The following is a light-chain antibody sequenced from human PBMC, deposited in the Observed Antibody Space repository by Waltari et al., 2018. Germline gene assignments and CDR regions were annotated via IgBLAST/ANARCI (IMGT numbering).Light chain of an antibody. Sequence: DIQMTQSPSTLSAYVGDRVTITCRASQSISTWLAWYQQKPGKAPKFLIYFASRLETGVSSRFSGSGSGTEFTLTISSLQPDDFATYFCQQYDSYPFTFGPGTKVDIK. CDR3: QQYDSYPFT. V-gene: IGKV1-5*03. CDR2: FAS. CDR1: QSISTW. J-gene: IGKJ3*01.